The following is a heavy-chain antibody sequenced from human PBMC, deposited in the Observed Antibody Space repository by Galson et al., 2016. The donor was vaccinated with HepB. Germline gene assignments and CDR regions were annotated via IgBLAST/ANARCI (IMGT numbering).Heavy chain of an antibody. D-gene: IGHD5-18*01. V-gene: IGHV3-7*04. CDR3: ARAQWRQARRAAYFDY. J-gene: IGHJ4*02. CDR1: GFTFSDYW. Sequence: SLRLSCAASGFTFSDYWMNWVRQAPGQGLEWVANIKRDGSQIYYVDSVKGRFTISRDNVQNSLFLQMNSLRAEDTAVDYCARAQWRQARRAAYFDYWGQGALVAVSS. CDR2: IKRDGSQI.